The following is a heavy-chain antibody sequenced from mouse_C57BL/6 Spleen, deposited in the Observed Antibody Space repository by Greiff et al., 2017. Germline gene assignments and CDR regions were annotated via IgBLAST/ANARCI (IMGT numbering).Heavy chain of an antibody. D-gene: IGHD2-1*01. Sequence: QVQLQQSGAELARPGASVKLSCKASGYTFTSYGISWVKQRTGQGLAWIGEIYPRSGNTYYNEKFKGKATLTADKSSSTAYMELRSLTSEDSAVYFCARGSYGNYGYFAVWGTGTTVTVSS. CDR3: ARGSYGNYGYFAV. CDR1: GYTFTSYG. J-gene: IGHJ1*03. CDR2: IYPRSGNT. V-gene: IGHV1-81*01.